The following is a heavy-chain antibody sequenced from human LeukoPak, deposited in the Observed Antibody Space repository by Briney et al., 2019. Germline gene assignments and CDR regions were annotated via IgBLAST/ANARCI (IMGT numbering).Heavy chain of an antibody. CDR2: TSSSDAGT. CDR1: GFTLNNYA. Sequence: PGGSLRLSCAASGFTLNNYAMSWVRQAPGKGLEWVSATSSSDAGTYHAYSVRGRFTISRENAKNSLYLQMYSLRAGDTAVYYCARGSDPYYYYYYMDVWGKGTTVTISS. J-gene: IGHJ6*03. CDR3: ARGSDPYYYYYYMDV. D-gene: IGHD2-15*01. V-gene: IGHV3-23*01.